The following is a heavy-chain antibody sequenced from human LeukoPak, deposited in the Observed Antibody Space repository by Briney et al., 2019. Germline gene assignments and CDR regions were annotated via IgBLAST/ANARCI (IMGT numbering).Heavy chain of an antibody. CDR1: GFTFSRYA. D-gene: IGHD3-3*01. J-gene: IGHJ4*02. V-gene: IGHV3-23*01. CDR3: ASTSTIFGVVIATKFDY. CDR2: ISGSGGST. Sequence: PGGSLRLSCAASGFTFSRYAMSWVRQAPGKGVEWVSGISGSGGSTYYADSVKGRFTISRDNSKNTLYLQMNGLRAEDTAVYYCASTSTIFGVVIATKFDYWGQGTLVTVSS.